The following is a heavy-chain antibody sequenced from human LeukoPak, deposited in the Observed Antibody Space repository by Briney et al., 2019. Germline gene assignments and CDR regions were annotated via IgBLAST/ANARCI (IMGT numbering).Heavy chain of an antibody. CDR2: IKQDGSEK. D-gene: IGHD3-10*01. J-gene: IGHJ6*02. CDR3: AREGSMVRGVLIGYYYGMDV. CDR1: GFTFRNYR. Sequence: GGSLRLSCVASGFTFRNYRMSWIRKAPGKGLEKVTNIKQDGSEKYYVDSVKGRFTISRDNAKNSLYLQMNSLRAEDTAVYYCAREGSMVRGVLIGYYYGMDVWGQGTTVTVSS. V-gene: IGHV3-7*01.